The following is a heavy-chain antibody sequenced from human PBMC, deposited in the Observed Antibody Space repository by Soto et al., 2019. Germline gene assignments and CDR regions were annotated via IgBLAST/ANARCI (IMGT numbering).Heavy chain of an antibody. J-gene: IGHJ4*02. V-gene: IGHV4-30-2*05. CDR2: IYHSGST. CDR3: ARATYYSDTGGSPPLDY. CDR1: GGSISSGGYS. D-gene: IGHD3-22*01. Sequence: SETLSLTCAVSGGSISSGGYSWSWIRQPPGEGLEWIGYIYHSGSTYYNPSLKSRVTISVDTSRNLFSLKLNSVTAADTAVYFCARATYYSDTGGSPPLDYWGQGTLVTVSS.